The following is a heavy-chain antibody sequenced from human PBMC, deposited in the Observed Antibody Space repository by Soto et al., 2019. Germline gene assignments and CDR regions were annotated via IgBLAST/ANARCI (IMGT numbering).Heavy chain of an antibody. J-gene: IGHJ6*02. CDR2: IYSSGSS. Sequence: PSETLSLTCTVSGGSIGTNYWSWIRQPAGKGLEWIGRIYSSGSSNYNPSLKSRVTMSVDTSKNQFSLRLSSVTAADTAVYYCARGLKAVSGTTDYYYYAFDVWGQGTKVTVS. CDR3: ARGLKAVSGTTDYYYYAFDV. CDR1: GGSIGTNY. V-gene: IGHV4-4*07. D-gene: IGHD6-19*01.